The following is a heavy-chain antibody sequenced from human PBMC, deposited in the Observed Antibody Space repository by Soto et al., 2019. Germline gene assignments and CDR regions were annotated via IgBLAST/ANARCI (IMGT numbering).Heavy chain of an antibody. CDR2: ISYDGSNK. V-gene: IGHV3-30*18. J-gene: IGHJ4*02. CDR1: GFTFSSYG. Sequence: QVQLVESGGGVVQPGRSLRLSCAASGFTFSSYGMHWVRQAPGKGLEWVAVISYDGSNKYYADSVKGRFTISRDNSKNTLYLQMNSLRAEDTTVYYCAKDILPGTGGVGWVFDYWGQGTLVTVSS. D-gene: IGHD6-13*01. CDR3: AKDILPGTGGVGWVFDY.